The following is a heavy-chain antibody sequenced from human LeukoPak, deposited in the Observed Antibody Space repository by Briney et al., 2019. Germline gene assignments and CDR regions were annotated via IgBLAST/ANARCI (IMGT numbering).Heavy chain of an antibody. CDR1: GGTFSSYA. J-gene: IGHJ3*02. V-gene: IGHV1-69*06. Sequence: ASVKVSCKASGGTFSSYAISWVRQAPGQGLEWMGGIIPIFGTANYAQKFQGRVTITADKSTSTAYMELSSLRSEDTAVYYCARIGYYDSRGVDAFDIWGQGTMVTVSS. CDR2: IIPIFGTA. CDR3: ARIGYYDSRGVDAFDI. D-gene: IGHD3-22*01.